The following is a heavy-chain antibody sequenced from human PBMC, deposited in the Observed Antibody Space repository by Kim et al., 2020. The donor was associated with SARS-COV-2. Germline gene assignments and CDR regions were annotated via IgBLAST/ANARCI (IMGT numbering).Heavy chain of an antibody. Sequence: GGSLRLSCSASGFTFSSYAMHWVRQAPGKGLEYVSAISSNGGSTYYADSVKGRFTISRDNSKNTLYLQMSSLRAEDTAVYYCVKGRTSPLITIFGVVHGMDVWGQGTTVTVSS. J-gene: IGHJ6*02. CDR2: ISSNGGST. CDR1: GFTFSSYA. V-gene: IGHV3-64D*09. D-gene: IGHD3-3*01. CDR3: VKGRTSPLITIFGVVHGMDV.